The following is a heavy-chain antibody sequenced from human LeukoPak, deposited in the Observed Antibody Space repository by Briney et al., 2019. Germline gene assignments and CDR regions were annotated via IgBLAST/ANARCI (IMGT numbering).Heavy chain of an antibody. Sequence: GGSLRLSCVASGFTFSYYPLSWVRQAPGKGLEWVAAIGSASGTKYYADSVKGRFAISRDDSKSTLYLQMSSQRGEDTAAYYCAKVWVTYYDRGIFDSWGQGTRVTVSS. J-gene: IGHJ4*02. D-gene: IGHD3-22*01. V-gene: IGHV3-23*01. CDR2: IGSASGTK. CDR1: GFTFSYYP. CDR3: AKVWVTYYDRGIFDS.